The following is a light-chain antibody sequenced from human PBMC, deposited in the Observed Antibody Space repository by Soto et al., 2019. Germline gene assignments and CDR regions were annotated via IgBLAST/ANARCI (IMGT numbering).Light chain of an antibody. Sequence: DIQVTQSPSSLSASVGDRVTITCRASQSISTYLNWYQQKPGKAPKLLIYAASSLQSGVPSRFSGGGSGTDFTLTIGSLQPEDFATYNCQQSYNTPPTFGQGTTVEIK. V-gene: IGKV1-39*01. CDR1: QSISTY. CDR3: QQSYNTPPT. CDR2: AAS. J-gene: IGKJ2*01.